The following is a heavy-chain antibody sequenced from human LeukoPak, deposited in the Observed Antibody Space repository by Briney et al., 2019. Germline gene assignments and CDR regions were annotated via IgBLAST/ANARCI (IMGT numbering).Heavy chain of an antibody. V-gene: IGHV1-18*01. CDR2: ISAYSGNT. J-gene: IGHJ4*02. D-gene: IGHD4-17*01. CDR3: ARGDDGLEY. CDR1: GYTFTTYG. Sequence: GASVKVSCKASGYTFTTYGISWVRQAPGQGLEWMGWISAYSGNTNCAQKFQGRVTMTTDTSTSTAYMELRSLRYDDTAVYYCARGDDGLEYWGQGTLVTVSS.